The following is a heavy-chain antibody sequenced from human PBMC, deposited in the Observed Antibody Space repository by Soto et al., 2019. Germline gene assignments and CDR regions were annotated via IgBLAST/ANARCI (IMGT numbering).Heavy chain of an antibody. CDR3: ASQDNPFDY. Sequence: AGSLRLSCAASGFTFSSYIMNWVRQAPGKGLEWVSYISSSSSTIYYADSVKGRFTISRDNAKNPLYLQMNSLRAEDTAVYYCASQDNPFDYWGQGTLVTVSS. J-gene: IGHJ4*02. CDR2: ISSSSSTI. CDR1: GFTFSSYI. V-gene: IGHV3-48*01.